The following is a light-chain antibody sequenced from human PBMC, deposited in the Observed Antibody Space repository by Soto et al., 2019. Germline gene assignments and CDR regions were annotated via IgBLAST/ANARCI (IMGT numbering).Light chain of an antibody. V-gene: IGKV1-5*03. CDR3: QHYNSYSEA. Sequence: DLQMTQSPSPLAGSVGDRVTITFRASQTISSWLAWYQQKPGKAPKLLIYKASTLKSGVPSRFSGSGSGTEFTLTISSLQPDDFATYYCQHYNSYSEAFGQGTKVDIK. CDR2: KAS. CDR1: QTISSW. J-gene: IGKJ1*01.